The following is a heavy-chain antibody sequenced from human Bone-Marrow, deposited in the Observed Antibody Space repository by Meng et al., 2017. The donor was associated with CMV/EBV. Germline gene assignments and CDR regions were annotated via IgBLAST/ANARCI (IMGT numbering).Heavy chain of an antibody. CDR1: GLTFSNAW. J-gene: IGHJ5*02. D-gene: IGHD6-13*01. CDR3: TTPPPFAAAEVFDP. V-gene: IGHV3-15*01. Sequence: SGLTFSNAWMSWVRQAPGKGLEWVGRIKSKTDGGTTDYAAPVKGRFTISRDDSRSILFLQMNSLKTEDTAVYYCTTPPPFAAAEVFDPWGQGTLVTVSS. CDR2: IKSKTDGGTT.